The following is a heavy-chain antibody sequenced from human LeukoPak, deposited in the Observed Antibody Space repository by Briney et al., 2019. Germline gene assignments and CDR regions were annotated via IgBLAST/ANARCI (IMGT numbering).Heavy chain of an antibody. Sequence: GGSLRLSCAASGFTVSTNYMSWDRQAPGKGLEWVSVIYSGGSTYYADSVKGRFTISRDNSKNTLYLQMNSLRAEDTAVYYCARDSSSALDFFYYYGMDVWGQGTTVTVSS. CDR3: ARDSSSALDFFYYYGMDV. CDR2: IYSGGST. CDR1: GFTVSTNY. J-gene: IGHJ6*02. V-gene: IGHV3-53*01. D-gene: IGHD6-6*01.